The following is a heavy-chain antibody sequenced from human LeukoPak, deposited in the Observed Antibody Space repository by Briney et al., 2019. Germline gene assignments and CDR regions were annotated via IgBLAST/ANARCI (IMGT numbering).Heavy chain of an antibody. V-gene: IGHV4-34*09. Sequence: SETLSLTCAVYGGSFSGYYWSWIRQPPGKGLEWIGYIYYSGSTYYNPSLKSRVTISVDTSKNQFSLKLSSVTAADTAVYYCARVRGGDGYNPHLFDYWGQGTLVTVSS. CDR3: ARVRGGDGYNPHLFDY. CDR1: GGSFSGYY. D-gene: IGHD5-24*01. J-gene: IGHJ4*02. CDR2: IYYSGST.